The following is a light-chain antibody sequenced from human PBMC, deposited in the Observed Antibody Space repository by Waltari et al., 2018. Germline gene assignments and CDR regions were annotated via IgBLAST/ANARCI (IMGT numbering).Light chain of an antibody. J-gene: IGKJ4*01. CDR1: ESVLYSSNNKNH. CDR3: QQYYNTPLT. Sequence: DIVMTQSPESLAVSLGERATIHCKPSESVLYSSNNKNHLAWYQQKPGQPPKLLIYWASTRESGVPERFSGSGSETDFTLTVTSLQAEDVAVYYCQQYYNTPLTFGGGTKVEIK. V-gene: IGKV4-1*01. CDR2: WAS.